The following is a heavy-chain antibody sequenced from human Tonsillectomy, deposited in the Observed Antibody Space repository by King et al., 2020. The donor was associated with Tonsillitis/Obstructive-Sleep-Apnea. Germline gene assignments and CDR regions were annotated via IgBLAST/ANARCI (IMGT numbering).Heavy chain of an antibody. CDR3: ARGFYSNYVVDY. J-gene: IGHJ4*02. V-gene: IGHV4-34*01. CDR1: GGSFSGYY. CDR2: INHSGST. Sequence: VQLQQWGAGLLKPSETLSLTCAVYGGSFSGYYWSWIRQPPGKGLEWIGEINHSGSTNYNPSLKSRVTISVDTSKNQFSLKLSSVTAADPAVYYCARGFYSNYVVDYWGQGTLVTVSS. D-gene: IGHD4-11*01.